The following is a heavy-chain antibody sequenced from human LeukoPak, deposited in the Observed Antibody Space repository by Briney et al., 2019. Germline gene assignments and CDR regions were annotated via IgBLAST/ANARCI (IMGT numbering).Heavy chain of an antibody. Sequence: ASVKVSCKASGYTFTGYYVHWVRQAPGQGLEWMGWINPNSGGTNYAQKFQGRVIMTRDTSISTAYMELSRLRSDDTAVYYCARDPELPHAFDIWGQGTMVTVSS. CDR1: GYTFTGYY. V-gene: IGHV1-2*02. D-gene: IGHD1-26*01. J-gene: IGHJ3*02. CDR3: ARDPELPHAFDI. CDR2: INPNSGGT.